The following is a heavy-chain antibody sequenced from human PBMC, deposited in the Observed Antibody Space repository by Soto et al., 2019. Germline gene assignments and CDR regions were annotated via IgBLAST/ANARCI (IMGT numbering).Heavy chain of an antibody. D-gene: IGHD3-22*01. J-gene: IGHJ5*02. CDR3: AIDFFDSSDYTTTWFAP. V-gene: IGHV4-39*01. CDR1: GDSISNSRFY. CDR2: IYHTGNA. Sequence: SETLSLTCSVSGDSISNSRFYWAWIRQPPGEGLEWIGSIYHTGNAYYNPSLKSRVTISVDTSKNQFSLKLTSVTAADAALYYCAIDFFDSSDYTTTWFAPWGQGTLVTVS.